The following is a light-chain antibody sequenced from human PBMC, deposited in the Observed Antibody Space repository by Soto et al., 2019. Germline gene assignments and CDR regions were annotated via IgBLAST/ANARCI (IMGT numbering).Light chain of an antibody. CDR1: QNIGDW. CDR2: KAS. Sequence: DIQMTQSPSTLSASVGDRVTIACRASQNIGDWLAWSQQKPGKAPNLLIYKASTLESGVPSRFSGSGSGTEFTLAISSLQPEDFATYYCQQYNDLSTFGGGTKVEI. J-gene: IGKJ4*01. V-gene: IGKV1-5*03. CDR3: QQYNDLST.